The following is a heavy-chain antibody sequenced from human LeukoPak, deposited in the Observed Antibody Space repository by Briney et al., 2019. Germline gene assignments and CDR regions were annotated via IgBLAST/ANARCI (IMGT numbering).Heavy chain of an antibody. Sequence: SETLSLTCAVYGGSFSGYYWSWIRQPPGKGLEWIGEINHSGSTNYNPSLKSRVTISVDTSKNQFSLKLSSVTAADTAVYYCARDVNDSSGYRGAFDIWGQGTMVTVSS. J-gene: IGHJ3*02. D-gene: IGHD3-22*01. V-gene: IGHV4-34*01. CDR3: ARDVNDSSGYRGAFDI. CDR2: INHSGST. CDR1: GGSFSGYY.